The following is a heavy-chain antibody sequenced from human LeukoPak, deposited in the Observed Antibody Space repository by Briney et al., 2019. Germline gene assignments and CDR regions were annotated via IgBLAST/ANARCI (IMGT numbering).Heavy chain of an antibody. D-gene: IGHD3-22*01. CDR2: INPSAGIT. V-gene: IGHV1-46*01. CDR1: GYTFTSYH. CDR3: ARSQYITMIVARLYQFDD. J-gene: IGHJ4*02. Sequence: GASVKVSCKASGYTFTSYHMHWVRQAPGQGLDWMGIINPSAGITTYAQRFQGGVAMTKDTSTSTVYMELSSLRSEDTAVYYCARSQYITMIVARLYQFDDWGQGTLVTVSS.